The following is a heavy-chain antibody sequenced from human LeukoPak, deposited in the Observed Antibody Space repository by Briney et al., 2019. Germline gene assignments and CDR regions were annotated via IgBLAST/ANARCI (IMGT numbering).Heavy chain of an antibody. CDR1: GFTFSSYW. V-gene: IGHV3-7*01. J-gene: IGHJ4*02. CDR2: IKQDGSEK. CDR3: AKAYCGGDCSGDFDY. Sequence: GGSLRLSCAASGFTFSSYWMSWVRQAPGKGLEWVANIKQDGSEKYYVDSVKGRFTVSRDNAKNSLYLQMNSLRAEDTAVYYCAKAYCGGDCSGDFDYWGQGTLVTVSS. D-gene: IGHD2-21*02.